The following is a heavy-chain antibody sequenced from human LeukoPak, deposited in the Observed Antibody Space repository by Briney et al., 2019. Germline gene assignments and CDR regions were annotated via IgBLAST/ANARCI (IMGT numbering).Heavy chain of an antibody. V-gene: IGHV3-7*03. D-gene: IGHD3-16*01. CDR3: ARGGGLDV. Sequence: GGSLRPSCAASGFTFSSYWMNWARQAPGKGLEWVASINHNGNVNYYVDSMKGRFTISRDNAKNSLYLQMSNLRAEDTAVYFCARGGGLDVWGQGATVTVSS. CDR2: INHNGNVN. CDR1: GFTFSSYW. J-gene: IGHJ6*02.